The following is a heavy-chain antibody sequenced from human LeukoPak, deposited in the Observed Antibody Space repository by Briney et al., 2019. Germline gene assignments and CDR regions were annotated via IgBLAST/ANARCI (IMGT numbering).Heavy chain of an antibody. Sequence: PGKSLRLSCAASGFTFSSYGMHWVRQAPGKGLEWVAVTWYDGRNNYYAASVKGRFTISRDNAKNSLYLQMNSLRDEDTAVYYCARRSISYGTSAYWAYYGMDVWGHGTTVTVSS. D-gene: IGHD3-22*01. CDR1: GFTFSSYG. CDR3: ARRSISYGTSAYWAYYGMDV. V-gene: IGHV3-33*01. J-gene: IGHJ6*02. CDR2: TWYDGRNN.